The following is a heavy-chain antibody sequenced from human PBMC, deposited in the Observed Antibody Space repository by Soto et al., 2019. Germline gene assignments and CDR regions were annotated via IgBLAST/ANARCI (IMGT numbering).Heavy chain of an antibody. J-gene: IGHJ4*02. CDR1: GGSISSSSYY. CDR3: ARPIYNWNYYFDY. V-gene: IGHV4-39*01. D-gene: IGHD1-7*01. CDR2: IYYSGST. Sequence: PSETLSLTCTVSGGSISSSSYYWGWIRQPPGKGLEWIGSIYYSGSTYYNPSLKSRVTISVDTSKNQFSLKLSSVTAADTAVYNCARPIYNWNYYFDYWGQGTLVTVSS.